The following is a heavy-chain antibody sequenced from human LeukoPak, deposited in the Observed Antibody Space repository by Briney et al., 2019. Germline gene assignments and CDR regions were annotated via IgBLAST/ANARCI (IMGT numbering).Heavy chain of an antibody. Sequence: GGSLRLSCAASGFTFSNYSMNWVRQAPGKGLEWVSSISSSSSYIYYADSVKGRFTVSRDNAKNTLYLQVNNLRAEDTAVYYCARGPNSNWSGLDFWGQGTLLTVSS. CDR1: GFTFSNYS. CDR2: ISSSSSYI. V-gene: IGHV3-21*01. J-gene: IGHJ4*02. CDR3: ARGPNSNWSGLDF. D-gene: IGHD6-6*01.